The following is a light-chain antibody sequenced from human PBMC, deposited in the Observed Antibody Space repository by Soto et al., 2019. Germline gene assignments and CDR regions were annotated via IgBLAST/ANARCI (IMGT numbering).Light chain of an antibody. V-gene: IGLV1-47*02. CDR2: LDT. CDR3: AAWDDSLNAYV. J-gene: IGLJ1*01. Sequence: QYVLTQPPSAASTPGQRVTLSCSGSSSNIGTFYVYWYQHLPGTAPKLLIYLDTQRPSGVPDRFSGSKSGTSASLAISGLRSEDEGNYYCAAWDDSLNAYVVGTGTKVTVL. CDR1: SSNIGTFY.